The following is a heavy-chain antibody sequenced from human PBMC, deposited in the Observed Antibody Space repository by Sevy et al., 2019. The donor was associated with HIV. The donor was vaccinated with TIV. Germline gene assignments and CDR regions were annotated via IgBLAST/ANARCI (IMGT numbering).Heavy chain of an antibody. CDR2: ISSSGSAI. CDR3: AREPGLHSSGYSGGFDY. V-gene: IGHV3-48*03. Sequence: GGSLRLSCEASGFTFSSYEMNWVRQAPGKGLEWISYISSSGSAIYYPDSVKGRFTVSRDHAKNLVYLQMNSLRAEDTAIYYCAREPGLHSSGYSGGFDYWGQGTLVTVSS. J-gene: IGHJ4*02. D-gene: IGHD3-22*01. CDR1: GFTFSSYE.